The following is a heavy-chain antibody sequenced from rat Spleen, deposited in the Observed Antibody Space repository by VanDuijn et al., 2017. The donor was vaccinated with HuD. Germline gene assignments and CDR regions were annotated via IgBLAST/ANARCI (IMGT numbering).Heavy chain of an antibody. CDR2: IIYDGSRT. V-gene: IGHV5S10*01. J-gene: IGHJ2*01. Sequence: EVQLVESGGGLVQPGGSLKLSCEASGFTFSDYNMAWVRQAPKKGLEWVATIIYDGSRTFYRDSVKGRFTISRDNAKSTLYLQMDSLTSEDTAIYYCARPTTGIPFNYWGQGVMVTVSS. D-gene: IGHD1-9*01. CDR1: GFTFSDYN. CDR3: ARPTTGIPFNY.